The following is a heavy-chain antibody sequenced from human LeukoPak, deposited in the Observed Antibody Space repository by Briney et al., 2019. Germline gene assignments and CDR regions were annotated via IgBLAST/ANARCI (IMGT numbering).Heavy chain of an antibody. CDR3: ARYAGFWSGLYYFDY. CDR2: ISSDGVNK. Sequence: GGSLRLSCAASGLSFSSLGMHWVRQAPGKGLEWVAVISSDGVNKYSADSVKGRFTISRDNSKNTLYLQMNSPRAEDTAVYYCARYAGFWSGLYYFDYWGQGTLVTVSS. D-gene: IGHD3-3*01. J-gene: IGHJ4*02. CDR1: GLSFSSLG. V-gene: IGHV3-30*03.